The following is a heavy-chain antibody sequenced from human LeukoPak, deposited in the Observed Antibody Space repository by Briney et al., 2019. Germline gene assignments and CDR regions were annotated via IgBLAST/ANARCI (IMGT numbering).Heavy chain of an antibody. D-gene: IGHD1-1*01. Sequence: PGVSLRLSCAPFGFTFSNYWMAWVRQAPGKGLEGVANIHRDGSEEYYVDSVRGRFIISRDNAKNSLYLQMNNLRAEDTAVYSCAKHDDGDFDYCGRGTLVTVSS. CDR1: GFTFSNYW. V-gene: IGHV3-7*03. CDR3: AKHDDGDFDY. CDR2: IHRDGSEE. J-gene: IGHJ4*02.